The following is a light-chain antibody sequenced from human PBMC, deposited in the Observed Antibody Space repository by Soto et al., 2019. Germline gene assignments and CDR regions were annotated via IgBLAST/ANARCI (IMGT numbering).Light chain of an antibody. Sequence: EIVLTQSPGTLSLSPGERATISCRASQSVANNYLAWYHQKPGQAPRLLIYDASSRATGIPDRFSGSGSGTDFTLTISRLEPEDFAVYYCEQYGSTPLTFGGGTKVEIK. V-gene: IGKV3-20*01. CDR2: DAS. CDR1: QSVANNY. J-gene: IGKJ4*01. CDR3: EQYGSTPLT.